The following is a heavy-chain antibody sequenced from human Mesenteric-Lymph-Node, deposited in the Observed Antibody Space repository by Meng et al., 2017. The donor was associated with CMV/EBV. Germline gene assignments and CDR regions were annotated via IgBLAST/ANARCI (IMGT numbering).Heavy chain of an antibody. Sequence: GSLRLSCTVSGGSISSSSYYWGWIRQPPGKGLEWIGSIYYSGSTYYNPSLKSRVTISVDTSKNQFSLKLSSVTAADTAVYYCARVWGRGYSYGQHWYYFDYWGQGTLVTVSS. CDR2: IYYSGST. D-gene: IGHD5-18*01. CDR3: ARVWGRGYSYGQHWYYFDY. CDR1: GGSISSSSYY. V-gene: IGHV4-39*01. J-gene: IGHJ4*02.